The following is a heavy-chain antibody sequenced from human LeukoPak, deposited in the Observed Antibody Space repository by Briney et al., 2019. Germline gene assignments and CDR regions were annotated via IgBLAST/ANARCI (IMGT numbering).Heavy chain of an antibody. CDR2: IYTSGST. CDR3: ARESPNRGDYYYYYMDV. D-gene: IGHD1-14*01. Sequence: SETLSLTCTVSGGSISSGSYYWSWIRQPAGKGLEWIGRIYTSGSTNYNPSLKSRVTISVDTSKNQFSLKLSSVTAADRAVYYRARESPNRGDYYYYYMDVWGKGTTVTISS. J-gene: IGHJ6*03. CDR1: GGSISSGSYY. V-gene: IGHV4-61*02.